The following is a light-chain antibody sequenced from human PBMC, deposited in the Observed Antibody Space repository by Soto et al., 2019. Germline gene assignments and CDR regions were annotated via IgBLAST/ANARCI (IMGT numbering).Light chain of an antibody. V-gene: IGLV2-14*01. Sequence: QSVLTQPPSVSGSPGQSITVSCTGTSSDIGASNFVSWYQHLPGRAPKVIIFEATNGPSGVSDRFSGSKAGITASLTISGLQAADEAEYFCVSYKTDSTFVFGTGTKVTVL. CDR1: SSDIGASNF. J-gene: IGLJ1*01. CDR3: VSYKTDSTFV. CDR2: EAT.